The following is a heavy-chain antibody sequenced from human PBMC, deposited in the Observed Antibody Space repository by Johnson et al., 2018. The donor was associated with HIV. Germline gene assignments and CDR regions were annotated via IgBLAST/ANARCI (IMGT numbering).Heavy chain of an antibody. CDR2: IKRETDGGTR. J-gene: IGHJ3*02. V-gene: IGHV3-15*01. Sequence: VQLVESGGGLVKPGGSLTLSCVASGFIFSHAWMSWVRQAPGKGLEWVGRIKRETDGGTRDYAAPVKGRFTIARDDSKNTLYLQMNSMKIDDTAVYYCTTSSTVVTPHDIWGQGTMVTVSS. D-gene: IGHD4-23*01. CDR1: GFIFSHAW. CDR3: TTSSTVVTPHDI.